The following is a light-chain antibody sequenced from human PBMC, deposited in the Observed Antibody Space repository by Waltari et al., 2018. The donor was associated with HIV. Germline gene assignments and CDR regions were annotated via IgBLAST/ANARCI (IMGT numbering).Light chain of an antibody. V-gene: IGKV3-20*01. CDR2: GAS. Sequence: ENALTRSQGALSLARGEIVTVSCRASQSVSSTYMSWYQQRLRHAHRLLIYGASSRATAISDRFLGRGSGTDFTLPINRLEPEDFAVYYCQQYSTSPFTLGQGTRLEIK. J-gene: IGKJ5*01. CDR1: QSVSSTY. CDR3: QQYSTSPFT.